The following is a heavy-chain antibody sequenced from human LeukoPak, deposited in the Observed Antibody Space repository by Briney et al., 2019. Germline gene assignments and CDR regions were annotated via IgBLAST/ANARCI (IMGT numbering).Heavy chain of an antibody. J-gene: IGHJ4*02. CDR2: ISGSSGII. CDR1: GFTFNTYT. D-gene: IGHD4-23*01. V-gene: IGHV3-48*01. Sequence: GGSLRLSCAASGFTFNTYTMNWVRQAPGKGLEWVSYISGSSGIIDYADSVRGRFTISRDNAKNSLYLQMNSLRAEDTAVYYCAREDDYGGNSLFDYWGQGTLVTVSS. CDR3: AREDDYGGNSLFDY.